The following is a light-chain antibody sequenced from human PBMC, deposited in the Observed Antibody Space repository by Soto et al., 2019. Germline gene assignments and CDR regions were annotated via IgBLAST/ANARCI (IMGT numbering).Light chain of an antibody. J-gene: IGKJ5*01. CDR2: KVS. CDR1: QSLLHSDGKTY. CDR3: MQGTHWPPIT. Sequence: DIVMTQTPLSLSVTPGQPASISCKSSQSLLHSDGKTYLYWYLQKPGQSPRRLIHKVSNRDSGVPDRFSGSGSGTDFTLKISRVEAEDVGVYYCMQGTHWPPITFGQGTRLEIK. V-gene: IGKV2-30*02.